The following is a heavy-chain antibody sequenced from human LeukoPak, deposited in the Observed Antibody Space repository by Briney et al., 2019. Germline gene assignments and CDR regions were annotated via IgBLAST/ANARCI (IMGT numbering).Heavy chain of an antibody. CDR1: GYTFTSHG. Sequence: GASVKVSCKPSGYTFTSHGITWVRQAPGQGLEWVGWISAYNGNTKYAQKFQGRVTMTTDASTSTVYMELRSLRSDDTAVYYCARVGGGRVTYYDFWSGSGANYYYYYYMDVWGKGTTVTVSS. J-gene: IGHJ6*03. CDR3: ARVGGGRVTYYDFWSGSGANYYYYYYMDV. D-gene: IGHD3-3*01. V-gene: IGHV1-18*01. CDR2: ISAYNGNT.